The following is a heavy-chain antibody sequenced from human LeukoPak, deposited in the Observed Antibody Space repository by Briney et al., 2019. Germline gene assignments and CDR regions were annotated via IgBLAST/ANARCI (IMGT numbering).Heavy chain of an antibody. Sequence: SETLSLTCTVSGGSISSSSYYWSWIRQPAGKGLEWIGRIYTSGSTNYNPSLKSRVTISVDTSKNQFSLKLSSVTAADTAVYYCARQDYYYDSSGLGYFDYWGQGTLVTVSS. CDR3: ARQDYYYDSSGLGYFDY. CDR1: GGSISSSSYY. D-gene: IGHD3-22*01. V-gene: IGHV4-61*02. J-gene: IGHJ4*02. CDR2: IYTSGST.